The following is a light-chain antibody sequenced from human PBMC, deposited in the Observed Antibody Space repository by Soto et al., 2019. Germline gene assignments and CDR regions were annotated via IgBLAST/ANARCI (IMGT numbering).Light chain of an antibody. Sequence: DIVLTHSPGTLSLSPGERAILSCRASQTVNNNYLAWCQQKPGQAPRLLIYDTSKRAPGVPARFIGSGSGTAFTLTIDIVEPEDYAIYYCQQRSDWRWTFGQGTKVDI. CDR1: QTVNNNY. CDR3: QQRSDWRWT. J-gene: IGKJ1*01. V-gene: IGKV3D-20*02. CDR2: DTS.